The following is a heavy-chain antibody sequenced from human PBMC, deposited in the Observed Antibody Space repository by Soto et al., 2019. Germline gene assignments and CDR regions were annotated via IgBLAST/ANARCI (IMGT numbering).Heavy chain of an antibody. J-gene: IGHJ6*02. CDR1: GFTFSSYS. CDR2: ISSSSSYI. CDR3: ARDKGLGLSHYYYGMDV. Sequence: PGGSLRLSCAASGFTFSSYSMNWVRQAPGKGLEWVSSISSSSSYIYYADSVKGRFTISRDNAKNSLYLQMNSLRAEDTAVYYCARDKGLGLSHYYYGMDVWGQGTTVTVSS. V-gene: IGHV3-21*01.